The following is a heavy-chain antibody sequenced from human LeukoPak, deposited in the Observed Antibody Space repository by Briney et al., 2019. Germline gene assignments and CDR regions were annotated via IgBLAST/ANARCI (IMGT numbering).Heavy chain of an antibody. CDR3: ARGKLRLEWHPVDY. Sequence: RSGGSLRLSCAASGFTFDDYGMSWVRQAPGKGLEWVSGINWNGGSTGYADSVKGRFTISRDNAKNSLYLQMNSLRAEDTALYYCARGKLRLEWHPVDYWGQGTLVTVSS. J-gene: IGHJ4*02. CDR1: GFTFDDYG. V-gene: IGHV3-20*04. D-gene: IGHD3-3*01. CDR2: INWNGGST.